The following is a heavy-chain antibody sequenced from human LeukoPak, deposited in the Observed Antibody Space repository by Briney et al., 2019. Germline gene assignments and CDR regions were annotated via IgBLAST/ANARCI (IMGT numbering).Heavy chain of an antibody. D-gene: IGHD1-26*01. CDR3: ARLRWELLAYYFDY. Sequence: SETLSLTCTVSGGSISSSSYYWGWIRQPPGKGLEWIGSIYYSGSTYYNPSLKSRVTISVDTSKNQFSLKLSSVTAADTAVYYCARLRWELLAYYFDYWGQGTLVTVSS. CDR2: IYYSGST. CDR1: GGSISSSSYY. V-gene: IGHV4-39*01. J-gene: IGHJ4*02.